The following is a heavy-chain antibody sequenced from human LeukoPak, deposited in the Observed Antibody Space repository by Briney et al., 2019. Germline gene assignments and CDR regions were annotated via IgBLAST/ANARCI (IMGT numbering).Heavy chain of an antibody. CDR3: ARGDSDAFDI. CDR1: GGTFSSYA. D-gene: IGHD3-22*01. J-gene: IGHJ3*02. CDR2: IIPIFGTA. Sequence: GASVKVSCKASGGTFSSYAISWVRQAPGQGLEWMGGIIPIFGTANYAQKFQDRVTITADESTSTAYMELSSLRSEDTAVYYCARGDSDAFDIWGQGTMVTVSS. V-gene: IGHV1-69*13.